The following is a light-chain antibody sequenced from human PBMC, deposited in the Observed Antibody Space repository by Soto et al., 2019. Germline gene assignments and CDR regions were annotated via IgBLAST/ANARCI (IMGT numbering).Light chain of an antibody. CDR1: QSISTW. CDR2: KAS. CDR3: QRRLS. V-gene: IGKV1-5*03. J-gene: IGKJ4*01. Sequence: DIQMTQSPSTLSTSVGDRITITCRASQSISTWLAWYQQKPGKAPKLLIYKASSLGNGVPSTFGGTGSGTEFTLTISSLQPDDFATYYCQRRLSFGGGTKLEI.